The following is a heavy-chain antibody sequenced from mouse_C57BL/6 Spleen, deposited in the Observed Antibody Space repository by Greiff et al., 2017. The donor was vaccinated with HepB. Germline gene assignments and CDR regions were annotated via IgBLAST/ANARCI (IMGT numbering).Heavy chain of an antibody. CDR2: IDPSDSYT. CDR1: GYTFPSYW. Sequence: QVQLQQPGAELVMPGASVKLSCKASGYTFPSYWRHWVKQRPGQGLEWIGEIDPSDSYTNYNQKFKGKSTLTVDKSSSTAYMQLSSLTSEDSAVYYCARYDYEGYWGQGTTLTVSS. CDR3: ARYDYEGY. V-gene: IGHV1-69*01. J-gene: IGHJ2*01. D-gene: IGHD2-4*01.